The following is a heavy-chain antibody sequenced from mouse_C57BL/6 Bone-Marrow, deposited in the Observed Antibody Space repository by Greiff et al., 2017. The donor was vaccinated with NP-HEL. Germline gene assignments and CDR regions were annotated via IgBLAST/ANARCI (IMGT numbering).Heavy chain of an antibody. D-gene: IGHD1-1*01. CDR3: AREYYGSSAWFAY. CDR2: INPSSGYT. Sequence: VQLQQSGAELARPGASVKMSCKASGYTFTSYTMHWVKQRPGQGLEWIGYINPSSGYTKYNQKFKDKATLTADKSSSTAYMQLSSLTSEDSAVYYCAREYYGSSAWFAYWGQGTLVTVSA. J-gene: IGHJ3*01. V-gene: IGHV1-4*01. CDR1: GYTFTSYT.